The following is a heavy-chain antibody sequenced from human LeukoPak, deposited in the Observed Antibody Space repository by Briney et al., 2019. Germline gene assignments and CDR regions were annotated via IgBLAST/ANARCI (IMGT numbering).Heavy chain of an antibody. CDR2: ISWNSGSI. Sequence: PGRSLRLSCAASGFTFDDYAMHWVRQAPGKGLEWVSGISWNSGSIGYADSVKGRFTISRDNAKNSLYLQMNSLRAEDTALYYCAKAFRYEYYYGMDVWGQGTTVTVSS. V-gene: IGHV3-9*01. CDR3: AKAFRYEYYYGMDV. D-gene: IGHD3-16*02. CDR1: GFTFDDYA. J-gene: IGHJ6*02.